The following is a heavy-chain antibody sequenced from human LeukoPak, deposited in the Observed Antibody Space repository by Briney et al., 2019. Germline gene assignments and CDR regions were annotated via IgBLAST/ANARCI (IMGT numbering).Heavy chain of an antibody. CDR2: MNPDGTDI. D-gene: IGHD4-23*01. J-gene: IGHJ4*02. Sequence: GGSLRLSCAASGFTFNTYWMHWVRQPPGKGPVWVSRMNPDGTDIRYADSVKGRFTISRDNAKSTLYLQMNSLRAEDTAVYYCARDKEGDHGGSTFDYWGQGTLVTVSS. CDR3: ARDKEGDHGGSTFDY. V-gene: IGHV3-74*01. CDR1: GFTFNTYW.